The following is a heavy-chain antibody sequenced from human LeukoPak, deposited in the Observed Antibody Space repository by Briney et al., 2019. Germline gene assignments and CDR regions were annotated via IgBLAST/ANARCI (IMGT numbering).Heavy chain of an antibody. V-gene: IGHV7-4-1*02. D-gene: IGHD1-1*01. J-gene: IGHJ3*02. CDR1: GYNLSSHA. CDR3: ARPTGATTAFDI. Sequence: ASVKVSCKASGYNLSSHALNWLRQAPGQGPEWMGWINTNTGNPTYAQGFTGRFVFSLDTSVSTAYLQISSLKAEDTAVYYCARPTGATTAFDIWGQGTMVIVSS. CDR2: INTNTGNP.